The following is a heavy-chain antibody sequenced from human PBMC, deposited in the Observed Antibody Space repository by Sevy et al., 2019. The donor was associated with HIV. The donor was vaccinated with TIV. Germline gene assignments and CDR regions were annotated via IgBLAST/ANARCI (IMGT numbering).Heavy chain of an antibody. Sequence: GGSLRLSCAASGFTFTYAWMNWVRQAPGKGLEWVGRIKGNADGGTIDYAAPVKGIFIISRYDSKNTLYLQMNSLKTEDTGVYYCSTDPIILLLVTDGMDVWGQGTTVTVSS. CDR2: IKGNADGGTI. CDR1: GFTFTYAW. CDR3: STDPIILLLVTDGMDV. J-gene: IGHJ6*02. V-gene: IGHV3-15*05. D-gene: IGHD2-8*02.